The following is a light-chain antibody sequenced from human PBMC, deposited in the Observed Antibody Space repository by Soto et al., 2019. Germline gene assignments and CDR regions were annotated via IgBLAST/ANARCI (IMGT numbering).Light chain of an antibody. Sequence: QSVLAQPASVSGSPGQSIAIFCTGSSSDVGIYNYVSWYQQPPGKVPKLIIYEVSNRPSGVSNRFSGSKSGNTASLTISGLQAEDEADYYCSSYTTSSTRVFGTGTKVTVL. J-gene: IGLJ1*01. CDR2: EVS. CDR1: SSDVGIYNY. CDR3: SSYTTSSTRV. V-gene: IGLV2-14*01.